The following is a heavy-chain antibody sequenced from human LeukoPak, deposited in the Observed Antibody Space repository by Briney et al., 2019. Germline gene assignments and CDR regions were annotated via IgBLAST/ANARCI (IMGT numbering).Heavy chain of an antibody. CDR3: ARGSFLRYFDWSTYYFDY. V-gene: IGHV4-59*08. D-gene: IGHD3-9*01. J-gene: IGHJ4*02. Sequence: PSETLSLTCTVSGGSISSYYWSWIRQPPGKGLEWIGYIYYSGGTNYNPSLKSRVTISVDTSKNQFSLKLSSVTAADTAVYYCARGSFLRYFDWSTYYFDYWGQGTLVTVSS. CDR2: IYYSGGT. CDR1: GGSISSYY.